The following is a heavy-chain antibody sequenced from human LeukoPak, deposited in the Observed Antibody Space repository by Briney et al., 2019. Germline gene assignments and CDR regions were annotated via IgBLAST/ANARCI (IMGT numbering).Heavy chain of an antibody. CDR2: IKQDGSER. Sequence: GGSLRLSCAASGFTFSSYWMTWVRQAPGKGLEWVACIKQDGSERNYVDSVKGRFTISRDNAKNSLYLQMNSLRDEDTAVYYCARSRLSCDCWGQGTLVTVSS. V-gene: IGHV3-7*01. CDR1: GFTFSSYW. J-gene: IGHJ4*02. CDR3: ARSRLSCDC. D-gene: IGHD2/OR15-2a*01.